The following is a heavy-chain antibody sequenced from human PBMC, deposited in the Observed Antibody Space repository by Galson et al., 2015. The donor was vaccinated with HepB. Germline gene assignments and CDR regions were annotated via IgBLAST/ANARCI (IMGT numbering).Heavy chain of an antibody. CDR1: GFTFSSYG. V-gene: IGHV3-30*18. Sequence: SLRLSCAASGFTFSSYGMHWARQAPGKGLEWVAVISYDGSNKYYADSVKGRFTISRDNSKNTLYLQMNSLRAEDTAVYYCAKSGRFGDQFGAFDIWGQGTMVTVSS. CDR2: ISYDGSNK. CDR3: AKSGRFGDQFGAFDI. D-gene: IGHD3-10*01. J-gene: IGHJ3*02.